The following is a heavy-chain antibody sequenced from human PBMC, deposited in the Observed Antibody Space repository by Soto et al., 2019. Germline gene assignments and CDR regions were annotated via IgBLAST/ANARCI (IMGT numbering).Heavy chain of an antibody. D-gene: IGHD6-13*01. J-gene: IGHJ6*02. CDR1: SYW. V-gene: IGHV5-10-1*01. CDR3: ARSSRTGYSSSWYTGGGYYYGMDV. Sequence: SYWISWVRQMPGKGLEWMGRIDPSDSYTNYSPSFQGHVAISADKSISTAYLQWTSLKASDTAMYYCARSSRTGYSSSWYTGGGYYYGMDVWGQGTTVTVSS. CDR2: IDPSDSYT.